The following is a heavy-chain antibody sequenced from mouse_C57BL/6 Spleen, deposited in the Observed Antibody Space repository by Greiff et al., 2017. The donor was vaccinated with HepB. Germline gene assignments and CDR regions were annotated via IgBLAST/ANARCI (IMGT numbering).Heavy chain of an antibody. J-gene: IGHJ4*01. CDR1: GYTFTSYW. CDR2: IDPSDSET. V-gene: IGHV1-52*01. CDR3: ARYEGGYAMDY. D-gene: IGHD2-12*01. Sequence: QVQLQQSGAELVRPGSSVKLSCKASGYTFTSYWMHWVKQRPIQGLEWIGNIDPSDSETHYNQKFKDKATLTVDKSSSTAYMQLSSLTSEDSAVYYCARYEGGYAMDYWGQGTSVTVSS.